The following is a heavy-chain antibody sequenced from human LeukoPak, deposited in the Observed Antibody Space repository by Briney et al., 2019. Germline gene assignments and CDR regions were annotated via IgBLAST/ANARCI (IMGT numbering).Heavy chain of an antibody. CDR3: ARSKTLTNFDY. V-gene: IGHV3-74*01. D-gene: IGHD4/OR15-4a*01. CDR2: INTDGSST. J-gene: IGHJ4*02. Sequence: GGSLRLSCAASGFTFSSYWMHWVRQAPGKGLVWVSRINTDGSSTSYADSVKGRFTISRDNAKNTLYLQMNSLRAEDTAVYYCARSKTLTNFDYWGQGTLVTVSS. CDR1: GFTFSSYW.